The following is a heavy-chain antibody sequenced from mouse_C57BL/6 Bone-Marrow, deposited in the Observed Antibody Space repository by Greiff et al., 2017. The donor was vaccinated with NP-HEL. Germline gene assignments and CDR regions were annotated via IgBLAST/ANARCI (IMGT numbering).Heavy chain of an antibody. V-gene: IGHV1-76*01. Sequence: QVQLQQSGAELVRPGASVKLSCKASGYTFTDYYINWVKQRPGQGLEWIARIYPGSGNTYYNEKFKGKATLTAEKSSSTAYMQLSSLTSEDSAVYFCAREIYDGYYGDYWGQGTTLTVSS. CDR3: AREIYDGYYGDY. J-gene: IGHJ2*01. CDR2: IYPGSGNT. CDR1: GYTFTDYY. D-gene: IGHD2-3*01.